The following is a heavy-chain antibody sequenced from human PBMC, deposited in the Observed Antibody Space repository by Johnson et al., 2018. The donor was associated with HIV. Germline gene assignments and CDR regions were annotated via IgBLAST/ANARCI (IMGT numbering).Heavy chain of an antibody. J-gene: IGHJ3*01. D-gene: IGHD4-23*01. CDR1: GFTFSSYG. CDR3: ARNPSVVTTTRGAFDV. Sequence: QVQLVESGGGVVQPGRSLRLSCAASGFTFSSYGMHWVRQAPGKGLEWVAVISYDGSNKYYADSVKGRFTISRDNSKNTLYLQMNSLRAEDTALYYCARNPSVVTTTRGAFDVWGQGTMVTVSS. V-gene: IGHV3-30*03. CDR2: ISYDGSNK.